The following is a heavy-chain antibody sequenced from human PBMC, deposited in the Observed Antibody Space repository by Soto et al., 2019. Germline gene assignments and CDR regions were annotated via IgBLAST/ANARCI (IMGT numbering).Heavy chain of an antibody. CDR1: STSGVG. V-gene: IGHV2-5*02. CDR2: IYWDDDK. Sequence: STSGVGVGWIRQPPGKALELLALIYWDDDKRYSPSLKSRLTITKDTSKNQVVLTMTNMDPVDTATYYCALWVAAFDIWGQGTTVTVS. D-gene: IGHD1-26*01. J-gene: IGHJ3*02. CDR3: ALWVAAFDI.